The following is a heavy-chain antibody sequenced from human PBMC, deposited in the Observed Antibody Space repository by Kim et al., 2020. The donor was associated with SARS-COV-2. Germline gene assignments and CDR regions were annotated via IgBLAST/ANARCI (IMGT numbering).Heavy chain of an antibody. J-gene: IGHJ4*02. V-gene: IGHV1-46*04. CDR3: ARGRGRYRSAPAL. CDR1: GYTFTSYY. CDR2: VNPSGGST. Sequence: ASVKVSCKASGYTFTSYYMHWVRQAPGQGLEWMGIVNPSGGSTSYAQKLQGRVTMTGDTSTSTVYMELSSLRSEDTAVYYCARGRGRYRSAPALWGQGTLVTVSS. D-gene: IGHD3-16*02.